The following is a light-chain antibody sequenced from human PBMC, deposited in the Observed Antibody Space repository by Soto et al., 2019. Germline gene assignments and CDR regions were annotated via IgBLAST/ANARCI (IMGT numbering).Light chain of an antibody. CDR1: QGIRDA. V-gene: IGKV1-17*01. CDR3: LQHNSYPQT. CDR2: AAS. Sequence: DIQMTQSPSSLSASVGDRVTITCRASQGIRDALGWYQQKPGKAPKRLIYAASSLQSGVPSTFSGSRSGTEFTLTISSLQPEDFATYYCLQHNSYPQTFGQGTKVEIK. J-gene: IGKJ1*01.